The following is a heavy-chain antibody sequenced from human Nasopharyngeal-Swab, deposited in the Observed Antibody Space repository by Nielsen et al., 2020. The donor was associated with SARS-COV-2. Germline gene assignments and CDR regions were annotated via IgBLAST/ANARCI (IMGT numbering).Heavy chain of an antibody. Sequence: GSLRLSCTVSGVSITSQYWSWIRQPQGKGLEWIGYISHNSGTSYNPSLKSRVTMFMDTSKNQFSLRLTSVTAADTAVYYCAKEGATGWFDPCGQGTLVTVSS. V-gene: IGHV4-59*11. CDR2: ISHNSGT. CDR3: AKEGATGWFDP. CDR1: GVSITSQY. J-gene: IGHJ5*02.